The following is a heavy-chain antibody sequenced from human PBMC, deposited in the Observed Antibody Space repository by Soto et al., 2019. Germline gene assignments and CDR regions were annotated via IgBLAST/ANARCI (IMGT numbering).Heavy chain of an antibody. J-gene: IGHJ4*02. CDR3: TPEGTGFDY. CDR1: GFTFSSYA. Sequence: EVQLLESGGGLVQPGGSLRLSCAASGFTFSSYAMSWVRQAPGKGLEWVGRIRSKANSYATAYAPSVKGRFTVSRDDSRNTTYLQLNSLKSEDTAVYYCTPEGTGFDYWGQGTLVTVSS. CDR2: IRSKANSYAT. D-gene: IGHD1-1*01. V-gene: IGHV3-73*01.